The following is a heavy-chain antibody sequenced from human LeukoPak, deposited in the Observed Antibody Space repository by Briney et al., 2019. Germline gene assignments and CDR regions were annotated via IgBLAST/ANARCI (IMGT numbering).Heavy chain of an antibody. CDR3: ARYSSSAGFAY. D-gene: IGHD6-6*01. V-gene: IGHV4-39*01. J-gene: IGHJ4*02. CDR1: GGSISSGDYY. CDR2: IYYSGST. Sequence: SETLSLTCTVSGGSISSGDYYWSWIRQPPGKGLEWIGSIYYSGSTYYNPSLKSRVTISVDTSKNQFSLKLSSVPAADTAVYYCARYSSSAGFAYWGQGTLVTVSS.